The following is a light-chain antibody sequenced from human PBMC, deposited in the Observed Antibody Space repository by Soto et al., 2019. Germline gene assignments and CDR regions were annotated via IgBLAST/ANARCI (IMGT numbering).Light chain of an antibody. CDR1: SSDVGGYNF. CDR2: EVS. V-gene: IGLV2-8*01. Sequence: QSALTQPPSASGSPGQSVTISCTGTSSDVGGYNFVSWYQQHPGKAPKLMIYEVSERPSWVPDRFSGSKSGNTASLTVSGLQAEDEADYYCSSYAGSNIVVFGGGTKVTVL. CDR3: SSYAGSNIVV. J-gene: IGLJ2*01.